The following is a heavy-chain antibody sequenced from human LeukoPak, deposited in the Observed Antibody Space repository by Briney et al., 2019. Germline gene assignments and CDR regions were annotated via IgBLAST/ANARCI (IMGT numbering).Heavy chain of an antibody. V-gene: IGHV3-48*04. J-gene: IGHJ4*02. D-gene: IGHD1-1*01. CDR1: GFTFSGYS. Sequence: GGSLRLSCVASGFTFSGYSMSWVRQAPGKGLEWVSYIVGSSSNIYYADSVKGRFTISRDNAKNSLYLQMDSLRAEDTAVYYCATDSPETAAFDYWGQGTLVTVSS. CDR2: IVGSSSNI. CDR3: ATDSPETAAFDY.